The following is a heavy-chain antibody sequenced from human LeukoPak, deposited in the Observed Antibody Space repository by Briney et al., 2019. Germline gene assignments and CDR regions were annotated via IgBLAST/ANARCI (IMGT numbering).Heavy chain of an antibody. D-gene: IGHD3-10*01. J-gene: IGHJ4*02. Sequence: GGSLRLSCAASGFTFSSYAMHWVRQAPGKGLEWVAVISYDGSNKYYADSVKGRFTISRDNSKNTLYLQMNSLRAEDTAVYYCASIKGDIDYWGQGTLVTVSS. CDR2: ISYDGSNK. CDR3: ASIKGDIDY. V-gene: IGHV3-30-3*01. CDR1: GFTFSSYA.